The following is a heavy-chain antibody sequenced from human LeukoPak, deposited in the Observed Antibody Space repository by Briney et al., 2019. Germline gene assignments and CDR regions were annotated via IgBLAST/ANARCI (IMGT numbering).Heavy chain of an antibody. Sequence: PGGSLRLSCAASGFTFTRHWMHWVRQTPGKGLVWVSRIDNDGRSSTYADSVKGRFTISRDSAKNTVYLQMTSLRAEDTAVYFCAKRGVVIRVILVGFHKEAYYFDSWGQGALVTVSS. CDR3: AKRGVVIRVILVGFHKEAYYFDS. J-gene: IGHJ4*02. V-gene: IGHV3-74*01. CDR1: GFTFTRHW. D-gene: IGHD3-22*01. CDR2: IDNDGRSS.